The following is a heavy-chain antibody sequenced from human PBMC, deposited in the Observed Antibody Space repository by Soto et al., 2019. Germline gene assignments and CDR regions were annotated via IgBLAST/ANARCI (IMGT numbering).Heavy chain of an antibody. CDR3: AKVEH. CDR1: GFSVSINH. J-gene: IGHJ1*01. V-gene: IGHV3-66*01. CDR2: ISFDGST. Sequence: VHLVESGGGLVQPGGSLRLSCAVSGFSVSINHMHWISQAPGKGLEWVSKISFDGSTFYADAVKGRFTISRDDSKNTVPLHMDILGAEDTAIYYCAKVEHWGPGTQVTVSS.